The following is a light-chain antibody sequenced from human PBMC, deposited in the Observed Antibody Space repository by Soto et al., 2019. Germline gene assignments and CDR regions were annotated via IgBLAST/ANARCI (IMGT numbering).Light chain of an antibody. J-gene: IGKJ5*01. CDR2: DAS. CDR3: QQRRSWPIT. CDR1: QTADNY. Sequence: EIVLTQSAATLSLSPGERATLSCRASQTADNYLAWYQQKPGQAPRLLIYDASNRATAIPARFSGSGSETDFTLTISSLEPEEFAVYYCQQRRSWPITFGQGTRLEIK. V-gene: IGKV3-11*01.